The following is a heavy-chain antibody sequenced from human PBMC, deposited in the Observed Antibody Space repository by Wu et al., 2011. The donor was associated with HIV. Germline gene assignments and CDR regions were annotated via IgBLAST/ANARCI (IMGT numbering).Heavy chain of an antibody. D-gene: IGHD3-10*01. CDR1: GYLFTGYY. CDR2: INPDSGDT. V-gene: IGHV1-2*02. CDR3: ARSPAWFGTYISTT. Sequence: QVQLIQSGAEVQKPGASVKVSCKASGYLFTGYYIHWVRQGPGQGLQWMGWINPDSGDTNFAQMFQGRVSMTRDTSIKTAAMDLSSLTSDDTAVYYCARSPAWFGTYISTTWGQGTLVTVSS. J-gene: IGHJ4*02.